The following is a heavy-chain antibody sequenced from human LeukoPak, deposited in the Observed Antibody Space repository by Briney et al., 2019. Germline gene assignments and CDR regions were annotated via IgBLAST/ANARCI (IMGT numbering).Heavy chain of an antibody. D-gene: IGHD1-26*01. V-gene: IGHV3-30*02. Sequence: GGSLRLSCAASGFTFSNYDIHWVRQAPGRGLEWVSFIRFDGGHKYYEDSVKGRFTISRDNSKNRLYLQTNSLRTEDTAVYYCAKNVGRTYYYYMDVWGKGTTVTISS. CDR3: AKNVGRTYYYYMDV. CDR2: IRFDGGHK. CDR1: GFTFSNYD. J-gene: IGHJ6*03.